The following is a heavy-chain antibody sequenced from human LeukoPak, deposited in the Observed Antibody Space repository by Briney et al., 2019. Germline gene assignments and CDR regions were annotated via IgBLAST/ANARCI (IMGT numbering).Heavy chain of an antibody. D-gene: IGHD1-26*01. CDR3: ARVGLGSGLDY. CDR2: INHSGST. V-gene: IGHV4-34*01. Sequence: PSETLSLTCAVYGGSFSGYYWSWIRQPPGKGLEWIGEINHSGSTNYNPSLKSRVTISVDTSKNQFSLKLSSVTAADTAVYYCARVGLGSGLDYWGQGTLVTVSS. J-gene: IGHJ4*02. CDR1: GGSFSGYY.